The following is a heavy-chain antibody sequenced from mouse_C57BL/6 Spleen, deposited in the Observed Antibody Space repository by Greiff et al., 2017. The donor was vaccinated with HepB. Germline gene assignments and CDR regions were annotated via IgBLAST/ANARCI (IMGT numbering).Heavy chain of an antibody. J-gene: IGHJ4*01. CDR1: GFTFSSYT. Sequence: EVKLMESGGGLVKPGGSLKLSCAASGFTFSSYTMSWVRQTPEKRLEWVATISGGGGNTYYPDSVKGRFTISRDNAKNTLYLQMSSLRSEDTALYYCANLPIYAMDYWGQGTSVTVSS. CDR3: ANLPIYAMDY. V-gene: IGHV5-9*01. CDR2: ISGGGGNT.